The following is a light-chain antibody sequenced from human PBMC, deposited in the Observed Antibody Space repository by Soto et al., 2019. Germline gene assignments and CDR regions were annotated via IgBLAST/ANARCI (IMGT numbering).Light chain of an antibody. J-gene: IGKJ1*01. Sequence: QMNNSPSAQSAYVGDTLTITCRASRNIRNWLAWYQQKPGKAPKLLIFAASTLVRGVPSRFSGRGSGTEFTLTISSLQADDYATFYCQQYHTDWTFGQGTKVDIK. CDR1: RNIRNW. V-gene: IGKV1-5*01. CDR3: QQYHTDWT. CDR2: AAS.